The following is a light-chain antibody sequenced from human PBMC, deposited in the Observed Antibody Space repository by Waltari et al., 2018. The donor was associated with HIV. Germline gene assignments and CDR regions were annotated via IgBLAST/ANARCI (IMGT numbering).Light chain of an antibody. V-gene: IGLV2-23*02. CDR1: SSDVGSYNL. CDR3: CSYAGSSTVV. J-gene: IGLJ2*01. Sequence: QSALTQPASVSGSPGQSITISCTGTSSDVGSYNLVSWYQQYPGKAPKLMIYEVSKRPSGVSNRFSGSKSGNTASLTISGLQAEDEADYYCCSYAGSSTVVFGGGTKLTVL. CDR2: EVS.